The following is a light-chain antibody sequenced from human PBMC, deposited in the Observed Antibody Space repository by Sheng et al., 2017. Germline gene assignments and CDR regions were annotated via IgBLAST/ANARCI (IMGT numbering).Light chain of an antibody. CDR3: QQRSDWP. CDR1: QSFSSY. V-gene: IGKV3-11*01. J-gene: IGKJ5*01. CDR2: DAS. Sequence: EIVLTQSPATLSLSPGERATLSCRASQSFSSYLTWYQQKPGQAPRLLIYDASNRAGGVPARFSGSGSGTDFTLTISSLEPEDFAVYYCQQRSDWPFGQGTRLEIK.